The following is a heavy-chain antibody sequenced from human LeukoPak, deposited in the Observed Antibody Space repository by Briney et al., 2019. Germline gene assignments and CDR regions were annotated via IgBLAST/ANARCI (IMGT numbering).Heavy chain of an antibody. D-gene: IGHD3-10*01. V-gene: IGHV3-30*03. CDR2: ISVDGSNE. CDR3: ARDQSLLDITMVRGDYFDY. CDR1: GFTFSSYG. Sequence: GGSLRLSCAASGFTFSSYGMHWVRQAPGKGLEWVAVISVDGSNEYYADSVKGRFTISRDNSKNTLYLQMNSLRPEDTAVYYCARDQSLLDITMVRGDYFDYWGQGTLVTVSS. J-gene: IGHJ4*02.